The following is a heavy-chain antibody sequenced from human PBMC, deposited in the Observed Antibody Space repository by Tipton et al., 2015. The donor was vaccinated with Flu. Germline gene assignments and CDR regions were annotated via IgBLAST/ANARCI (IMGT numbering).Heavy chain of an antibody. CDR2: ISAYNGNT. CDR3: ARAHYGSGSYYWYDDYYGMDV. V-gene: IGHV1-18*01. J-gene: IGHJ6*02. Sequence: QSGAEVKKPGASVKVSCKDSGYTFTSYGISWVRQAPGQGLEWMGWISAYNGNTNYAQKLQGRVTMTTDTYTSTAYMELRSLRSDDTAAYYCARAHYGSGSYYWYDDYYGMDVWVQGTTVTVSS. CDR1: GYTFTSYG. D-gene: IGHD3-10*01.